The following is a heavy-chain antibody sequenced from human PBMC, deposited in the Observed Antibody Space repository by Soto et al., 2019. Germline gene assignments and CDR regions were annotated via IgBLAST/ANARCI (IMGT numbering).Heavy chain of an antibody. CDR3: ARPRWGIAVAGTDY. V-gene: IGHV5-51*01. D-gene: IGHD6-19*01. CDR1: GYSFTSYW. Sequence: GEALKSSCKGSGYSFTSYWIGVVGQMPGKGLEWVGIIYPGDSDTRYSPSFQGQVTISADKSISTAYLQWSSLKASDTAMYYCARPRWGIAVAGTDYWGQGTLVTVSS. CDR2: IYPGDSDT. J-gene: IGHJ4*02.